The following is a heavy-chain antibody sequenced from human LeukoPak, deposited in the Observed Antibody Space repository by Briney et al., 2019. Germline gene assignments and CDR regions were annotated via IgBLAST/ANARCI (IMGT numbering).Heavy chain of an antibody. J-gene: IGHJ4*02. D-gene: IGHD2-21*02. CDR2: IHYGANT. Sequence: PSETLSLTCTVSGAPITSSSYYWGWIRQPPGKGPEWIGSIHYGANTYRNPSLKSRVTISMDTSKNHFSLSLSSVTAADTAVYYCARNDAKMVTVDYWGQGTLVTVSS. V-gene: IGHV4-39*02. CDR1: GAPITSSSYY. CDR3: ARNDAKMVTVDY.